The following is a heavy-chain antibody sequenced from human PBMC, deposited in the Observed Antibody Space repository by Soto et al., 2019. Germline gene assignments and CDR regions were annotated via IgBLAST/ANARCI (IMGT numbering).Heavy chain of an antibody. D-gene: IGHD6-6*01. J-gene: IGHJ4*02. CDR3: AKDGDSSSSGVDY. V-gene: IGHV3-30*18. Sequence: LRLSCAASGFSFTTYVMHWVRQAPGKGLEWVAVISHDGSYKYYGDAVKGRFTISRDTSKNAVYLEMNSLRAEDTAVYYCAKDGDSSSSGVDYWGQGTLGTVSA. CDR2: ISHDGSYK. CDR1: GFSFTTYV.